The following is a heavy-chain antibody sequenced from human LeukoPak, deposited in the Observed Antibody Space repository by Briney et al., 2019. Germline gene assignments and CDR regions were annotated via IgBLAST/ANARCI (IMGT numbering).Heavy chain of an antibody. D-gene: IGHD1-1*01. V-gene: IGHV3-7*01. CDR3: ARGVPTGIDYFDY. Sequence: QAGGSLRLSCAASGFTFSSYWMSWVRQAPGKRLEWVANIKEDGSEKFYVDSVKGRFSMPRDNARNSLYLQMNSLRAEDTAVYYCARGVPTGIDYFDYWGQGTLVTVSS. CDR1: GFTFSSYW. J-gene: IGHJ4*02. CDR2: IKEDGSEK.